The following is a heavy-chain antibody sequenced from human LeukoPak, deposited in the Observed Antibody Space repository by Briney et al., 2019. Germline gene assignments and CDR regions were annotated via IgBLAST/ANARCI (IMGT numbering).Heavy chain of an antibody. CDR2: INHSGST. CDR1: GGSISSYY. D-gene: IGHD1-26*01. Sequence: SETLSLTCTVSGGSISSYYWSWIRQPPGKGLEWIGEINHSGSTNYNPSLKSRVTISVDTSKNQFSLKLSSVTAADTAVYYCARGPGYSGSYYRHFDYWGQGTLVTVSS. J-gene: IGHJ4*02. CDR3: ARGPGYSGSYYRHFDY. V-gene: IGHV4-34*01.